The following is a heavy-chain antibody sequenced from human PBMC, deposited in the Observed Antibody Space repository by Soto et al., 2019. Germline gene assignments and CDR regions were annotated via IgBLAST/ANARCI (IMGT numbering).Heavy chain of an antibody. Sequence: GGSLRLSCAASGFTFSSYAMSWVRQAPGKGLEWVSAISGSGGNTYYADSVKGRFTISRDNSKNTLYLQMNSLGAEDTAVYYCARDGMGGTPFGGYFDSWGQGPLVTVSS. CDR3: ARDGMGGTPFGGYFDS. CDR2: ISGSGGNT. D-gene: IGHD1-1*01. V-gene: IGHV3-23*01. CDR1: GFTFSSYA. J-gene: IGHJ4*02.